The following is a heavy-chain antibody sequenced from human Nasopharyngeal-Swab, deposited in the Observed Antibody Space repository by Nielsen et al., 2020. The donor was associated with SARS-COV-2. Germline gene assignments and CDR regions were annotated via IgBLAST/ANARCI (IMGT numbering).Heavy chain of an antibody. Sequence: WIRQPPGKGLEWVSVLYSGGTTYYADSVKGRFTISRDNSNNTLFLQLNSLRAEDAALYYCAKGVTMVRGFVNYFYYYTMDVWGQGTTVTVSS. CDR2: LYSGGTT. D-gene: IGHD3-10*01. CDR3: AKGVTMVRGFVNYFYYYTMDV. V-gene: IGHV3-53*01. J-gene: IGHJ6*02.